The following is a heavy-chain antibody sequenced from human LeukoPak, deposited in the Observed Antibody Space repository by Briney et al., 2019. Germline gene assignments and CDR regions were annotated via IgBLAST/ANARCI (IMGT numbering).Heavy chain of an antibody. CDR3: AKEMVRGVRLLDP. D-gene: IGHD3-10*01. Sequence: GGSLRLSCAASGFTFSGYDMHWVRQAPGKGLEWVAVIWYDGSNKYYADSVKGRFTISRDNSKNTLYLQMNSLRAEDTAVYYCAKEMVRGVRLLDPWGQGTLVTVSS. CDR2: IWYDGSNK. V-gene: IGHV3-30*02. J-gene: IGHJ5*02. CDR1: GFTFSGYD.